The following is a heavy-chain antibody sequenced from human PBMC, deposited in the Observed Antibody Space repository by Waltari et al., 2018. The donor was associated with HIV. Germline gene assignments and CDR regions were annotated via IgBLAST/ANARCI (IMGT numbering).Heavy chain of an antibody. CDR2: AYNDGTT. J-gene: IGHJ4*02. CDR3: ARWTGTYYDS. CDR1: GVRVTTNY. V-gene: IGHV3-53*01. D-gene: IGHD3-10*01. Sequence: EVQLVESGGGLIQPGGSLRLSWVASGVRVTTNYMRWVRQAPGKGLEWVSMAYNDGTTHYADSVRGRFSIARDNSQNTLFLQMNSLRVDDTAVYYCARWTGTYYDSWGQGTLVTVSS.